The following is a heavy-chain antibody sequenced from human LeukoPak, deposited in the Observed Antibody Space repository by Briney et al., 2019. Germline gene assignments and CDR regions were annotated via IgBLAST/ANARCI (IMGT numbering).Heavy chain of an antibody. D-gene: IGHD1-1*01. Sequence: PGGSLRLSCAASGFTFSSYEMNWIRQSPGKGLEWIGEINQSGSTSYNPSLKSRVTISVDTSKNHFSLKVSSVTAADTAVYYCARRWNARLYNWFDPWGQGTLVTVSS. CDR2: INQSGST. J-gene: IGHJ5*02. CDR1: GFTFSSYE. V-gene: IGHV4-34*01. CDR3: ARRWNARLYNWFDP.